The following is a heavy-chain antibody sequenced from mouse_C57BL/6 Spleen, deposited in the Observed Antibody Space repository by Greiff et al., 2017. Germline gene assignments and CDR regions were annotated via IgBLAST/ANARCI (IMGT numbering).Heavy chain of an antibody. V-gene: IGHV1-72*01. CDR2: IDPNSGGT. J-gene: IGHJ4*01. Sequence: QVQLQQPGAELVKPGASVKLSCKASGYTFTSYWMHWVKQRPGRGLEWIGRIDPNSGGTKYNEKFKSKATLTVDKPSSTAYMQLSSLTSEDSAVYNCARAPITTVVASSAKIRYYYAMGYWGQGTSVTVSS. CDR3: ARAPITTVVASSAKIRYYYAMGY. CDR1: GYTFTSYW. D-gene: IGHD1-1*01.